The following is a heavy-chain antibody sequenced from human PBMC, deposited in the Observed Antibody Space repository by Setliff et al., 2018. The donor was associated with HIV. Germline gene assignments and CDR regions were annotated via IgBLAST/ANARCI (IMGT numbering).Heavy chain of an antibody. J-gene: IGHJ6*02. V-gene: IGHV3-49*04. D-gene: IGHD2-2*01. CDR1: GFTFGDYA. CDR3: TAMGVEVVSYYYGMDV. Sequence: GESPKISCTASGFTFGDYAMSWVRQAPGKGLEWVGFIRSKAYGGTTEYAASVKGRFTISRDDSKSLAYLQMNSLKTEDTAVYYCTAMGVEVVSYYYGMDVWGQGTTVTVSS. CDR2: IRSKAYGGTT.